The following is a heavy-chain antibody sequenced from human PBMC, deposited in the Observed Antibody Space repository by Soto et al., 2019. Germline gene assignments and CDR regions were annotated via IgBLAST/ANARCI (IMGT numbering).Heavy chain of an antibody. J-gene: IGHJ6*02. CDR1: GYTFSDFD. Sequence: QANLEQSGAEVKRPGASVKVSCRASGYTFSDFDINWLRQASGQGTEWMGWMNAKSGDTFFAQRFQGKFNMTWDTSLSTAYMEVGSLTSDDTAMYYCARGNPFNYAGFDVWGQGTTVAVSS. D-gene: IGHD3-16*01. CDR2: MNAKSGDT. V-gene: IGHV1-8*01. CDR3: ARGNPFNYAGFDV.